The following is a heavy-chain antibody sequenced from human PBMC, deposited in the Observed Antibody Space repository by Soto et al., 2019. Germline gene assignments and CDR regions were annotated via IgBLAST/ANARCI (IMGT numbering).Heavy chain of an antibody. Sequence: GPGVKNTGASVRVSCVASGYAFTSYGVNWVRQAPGQGLEWMGWIAPHSGRTTYLPKFQGRVTMTADVSTNTAYIELRSLKSDDTGIYFCARAATGSYHSAYWGQGTVVTVSS. J-gene: IGHJ4*02. CDR2: IAPHSGRT. D-gene: IGHD3-10*01. CDR3: ARAATGSYHSAY. V-gene: IGHV1-18*04. CDR1: GYAFTSYG.